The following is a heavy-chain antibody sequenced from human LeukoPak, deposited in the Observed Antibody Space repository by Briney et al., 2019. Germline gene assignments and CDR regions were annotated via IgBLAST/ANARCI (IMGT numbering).Heavy chain of an antibody. V-gene: IGHV4-31*03. D-gene: IGHD1-26*01. CDR2: IYYSGST. CDR1: GGSISSGGYY. CDR3: ARDGGATENYFDY. J-gene: IGHJ4*02. Sequence: SETLSLTCTVSGGSISSGGYYWSWIRQHPGKGLERIGYIYYSGSTYYNPSLKSRVTISVDTSKNQFSLKLSPVTAADTAVYYCARDGGATENYFDYWGQGTLVTVSS.